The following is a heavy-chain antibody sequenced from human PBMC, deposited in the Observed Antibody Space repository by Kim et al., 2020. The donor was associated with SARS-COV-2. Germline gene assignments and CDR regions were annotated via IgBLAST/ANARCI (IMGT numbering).Heavy chain of an antibody. V-gene: IGHV3-30*01. Sequence: SNKYYADSVKGRFTISRDNSKNTLYLQMNSLRAEDTAVYYCARMGYGMDVWGQGTTVTVSS. J-gene: IGHJ6*02. CDR3: ARMGYGMDV. CDR2: SNK.